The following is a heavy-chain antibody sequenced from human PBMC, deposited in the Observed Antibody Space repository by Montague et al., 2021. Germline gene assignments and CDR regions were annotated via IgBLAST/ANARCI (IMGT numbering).Heavy chain of an antibody. CDR3: AREVAPASRGNSVDY. D-gene: IGHD5-12*01. CDR1: DFTFSTYA. CDR2: IWYDGSNT. Sequence: SLRLSCAASDFTFSTYAMHWVRQAPGKGLVWVSLIWYDGSNTFYADSVKGRFTISRDNSKNTLYLQMNNLRAEDTAMYYCAREVAPASRGNSVDYWGQGTLVTVSS. V-gene: IGHV3-33*01. J-gene: IGHJ4*02.